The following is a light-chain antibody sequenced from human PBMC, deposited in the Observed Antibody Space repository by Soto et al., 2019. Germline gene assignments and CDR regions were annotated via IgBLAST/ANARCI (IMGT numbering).Light chain of an antibody. CDR1: QGMGNA. Sequence: AIQMTQSPSSLSPSVGDRVTISCRASQGMGNALGWYEQKLGKPPKVLIYGASNLHSGVPPSFSGSGSGTDFTLAISSLQPEDSATYYCLQDNNYPWTFGQGTKVEIK. CDR3: LQDNNYPWT. J-gene: IGKJ1*01. V-gene: IGKV1-6*01. CDR2: GAS.